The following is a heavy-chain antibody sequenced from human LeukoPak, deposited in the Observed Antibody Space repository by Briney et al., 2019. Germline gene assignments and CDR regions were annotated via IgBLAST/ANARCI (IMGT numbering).Heavy chain of an antibody. CDR3: TKGQPMFDY. Sequence: PGGSLRLSCAASRFTFASYAMSWVRQAPGKGLEWVSVISDSGGSTYYADSVKGRFTISRDNSKNTLYLQMNSLRAEDTAVYYCTKGQPMFDYWGQGTLVTVSS. CDR1: RFTFASYA. D-gene: IGHD2-2*01. V-gene: IGHV3-23*01. J-gene: IGHJ4*02. CDR2: ISDSGGST.